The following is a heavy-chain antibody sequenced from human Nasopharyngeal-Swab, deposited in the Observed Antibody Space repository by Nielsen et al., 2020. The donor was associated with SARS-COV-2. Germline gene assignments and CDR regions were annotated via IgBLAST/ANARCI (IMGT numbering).Heavy chain of an antibody. CDR2: ISGGGGST. CDR3: AKGWFGESRRPLDDAFDI. Sequence: GGSLRLSCAASGFTFSSYAMSWVRQAPGKGLEGVSAISGGGGSTYYADSVKGRFTISRDNSKNTLNLQMNSLRAEDTAVYYCAKGWFGESRRPLDDAFDIWGQGTMVTVSS. V-gene: IGHV3-23*01. CDR1: GFTFSSYA. D-gene: IGHD3-10*01. J-gene: IGHJ3*02.